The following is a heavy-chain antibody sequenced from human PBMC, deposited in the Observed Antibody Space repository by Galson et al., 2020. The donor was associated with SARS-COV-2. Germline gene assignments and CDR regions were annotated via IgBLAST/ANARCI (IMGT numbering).Heavy chain of an antibody. J-gene: IGHJ6*03. D-gene: IGHD3-22*01. CDR1: GFTVSSNY. CDR2: MYSGGST. V-gene: IGHV3-53*01. Sequence: GGSLRLSCAASGFTVSSNYMSWVRQAPGKGLEWVSVMYSGGSTYYADSVKGRFTNSRDNAKNTLYLEMNSLRAEDTAVYYCARVRYYSTGYYQKSDYYYYFDVGGKGTTVTVSS. CDR3: ARVRYYSTGYYQKSDYYYYFDV.